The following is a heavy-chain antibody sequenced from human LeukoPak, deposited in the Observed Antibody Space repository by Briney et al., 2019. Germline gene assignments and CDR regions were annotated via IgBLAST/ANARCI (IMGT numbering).Heavy chain of an antibody. V-gene: IGHV3-74*01. CDR2: INSDGNTI. J-gene: IGHJ4*02. Sequence: SGGSLRLSCAASGFTFSNNLMHWVRQGPGKGLVWVSHINSDGNTIRYADSVKGRFTISRDNAKSTLYLQMNSLRAEDTAVYFCARDFSGAIDYWGRGTQVTVSS. CDR1: GFTFSNNL. D-gene: IGHD3-10*01. CDR3: ARDFSGAIDY.